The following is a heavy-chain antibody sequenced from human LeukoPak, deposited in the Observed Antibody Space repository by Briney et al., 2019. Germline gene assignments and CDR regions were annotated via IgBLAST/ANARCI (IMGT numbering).Heavy chain of an antibody. Sequence: GGSLRLSCAASGFTFSSYSMNWVRQAPGKGLEWVSSISSSSSYIYYADSVKGRFTISRDNAKNSLYLQMNSLRAEDTAVYYCAKQTWGTTAFDYWGQGTLVTVSS. CDR1: GFTFSSYS. V-gene: IGHV3-21*04. CDR2: ISSSSSYI. D-gene: IGHD2/OR15-2a*01. J-gene: IGHJ4*02. CDR3: AKQTWGTTAFDY.